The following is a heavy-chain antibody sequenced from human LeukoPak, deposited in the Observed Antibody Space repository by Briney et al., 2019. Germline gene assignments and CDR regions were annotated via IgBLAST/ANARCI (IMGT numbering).Heavy chain of an antibody. CDR2: IYYSGST. CDR3: ARDRGGSSSFGY. CDR1: GGSISSGGYY. J-gene: IGHJ4*02. V-gene: IGHV4-31*03. D-gene: IGHD6-6*01. Sequence: SETLSLTCTVSGGSISSGGYYWSWIRQHPGKGLEWIGYIYYSGSTYYNPSLKSRVTISVDTSKNQFSLKLSSVTAADTAVYYCARDRGGSSSFGYWAREPWSPSPQ.